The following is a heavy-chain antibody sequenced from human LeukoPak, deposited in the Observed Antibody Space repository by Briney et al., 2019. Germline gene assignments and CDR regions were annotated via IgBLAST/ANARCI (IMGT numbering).Heavy chain of an antibody. CDR2: ITSSSDI. D-gene: IGHD6-13*01. J-gene: IGHJ4*02. V-gene: IGHV3-69-1*01. CDR1: GFTFTDYG. CDR3: AREAGSTWHPVDY. Sequence: GGSLRLSCVASGFTFTDYGIHWVRQAPGKGLEWVSSITSSSDIYYADSLKGRITISRDNTKNSLYLQMNSLRAEDTAVYYCAREAGSTWHPVDYWGQGTLVTVSS.